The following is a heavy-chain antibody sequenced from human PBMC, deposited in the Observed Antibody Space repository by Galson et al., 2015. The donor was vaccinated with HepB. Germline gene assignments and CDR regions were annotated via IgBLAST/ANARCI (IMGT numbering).Heavy chain of an antibody. D-gene: IGHD1-1*01. CDR1: GGTFSSYA. CDR3: ARDIFRNWNDLDY. J-gene: IGHJ4*02. CDR2: IIPIFGTA. V-gene: IGHV1-69*13. Sequence: SVKVSCKASGGTFSSYAISWVRQAPGQGLEWMGGIIPIFGTANYAQKFQGRVTITADESTSTAYMELSSLRSEDTAVYYCARDIFRNWNDLDYWGQGTLVTVSS.